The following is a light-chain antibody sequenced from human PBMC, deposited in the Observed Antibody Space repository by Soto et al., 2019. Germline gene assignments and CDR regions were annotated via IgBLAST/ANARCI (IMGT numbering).Light chain of an antibody. V-gene: IGKV3-15*01. CDR2: GAS. CDR3: KHYNNWPPYT. J-gene: IGKJ2*01. Sequence: EVVMTQSPATLSVSPGESATLSCRASQSVSSNLAWYQQRPGQAPRLLIYGASTRAAGIPARFSGSGSGTEFTLTISSLQSEDFAVYYCKHYNNWPPYTFGQGTKLEI. CDR1: QSVSSN.